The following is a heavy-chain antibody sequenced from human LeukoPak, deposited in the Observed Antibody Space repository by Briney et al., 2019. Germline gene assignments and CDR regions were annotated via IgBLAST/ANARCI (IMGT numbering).Heavy chain of an antibody. J-gene: IGHJ4*02. CDR3: ARDSFYGSGSYYRDY. CDR1: GYTFTSYG. Sequence: ASVKVSCKASGYTFTSYGISWVRQAPGQGLEWMGWISAYNGNTNYAQKLQGRVTMTTDTSTSTAYMELRSLRSDDTAVYYCARDSFYGSGSYYRDYWGQGTLVTVSS. V-gene: IGHV1-18*01. CDR2: ISAYNGNT. D-gene: IGHD3-10*01.